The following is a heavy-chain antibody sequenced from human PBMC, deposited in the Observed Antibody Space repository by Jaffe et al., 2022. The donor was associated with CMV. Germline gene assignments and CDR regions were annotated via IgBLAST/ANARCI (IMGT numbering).Heavy chain of an antibody. J-gene: IGHJ3*02. Sequence: QLQLQESGPGLVKPSETLSLTCTVSGGSISSSSYYWGWIRQPPGKGLEWIGSIYYSGSTYYNPSLKSRVTISVDTSKNQFSLKLSSVTAADTAVYYCARPRAFEYSSSHHAFDIWGQGTMVTVSS. V-gene: IGHV4-39*01. CDR1: GGSISSSSYY. D-gene: IGHD6-6*01. CDR3: ARPRAFEYSSSHHAFDI. CDR2: IYYSGST.